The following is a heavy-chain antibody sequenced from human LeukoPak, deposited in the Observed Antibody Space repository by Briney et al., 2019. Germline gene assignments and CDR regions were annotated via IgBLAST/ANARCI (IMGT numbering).Heavy chain of an antibody. CDR2: ISSSGSTI. Sequence: GGSLRLSCAASGFTFSDYYMSWIRQAPGKGLEWVSYISSSGSTIYYADSVKGRFTISRDNAKNPLYLQMNSLRAEDTAVYYCARDGAYSSSWGVFDYWGQGTLVTVSS. V-gene: IGHV3-11*04. CDR3: ARDGAYSSSWGVFDY. J-gene: IGHJ4*02. CDR1: GFTFSDYY. D-gene: IGHD6-13*01.